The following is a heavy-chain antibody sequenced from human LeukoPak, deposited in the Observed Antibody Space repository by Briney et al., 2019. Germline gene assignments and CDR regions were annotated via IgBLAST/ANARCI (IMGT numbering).Heavy chain of an antibody. CDR1: GFTFSSYE. CDR3: AELGITMIGGV. D-gene: IGHD3-10*02. J-gene: IGHJ6*04. Sequence: GGSLRLSCAASGFTFSSYEMNWVRQAPGKWLEWVSYISSSGSTIYYADSVKGRFTISRDNAKNSLYLQMNSLRAEDTAVYYCAELGITMIGGVWGKGTTLTISS. V-gene: IGHV3-48*03. CDR2: ISSSGSTI.